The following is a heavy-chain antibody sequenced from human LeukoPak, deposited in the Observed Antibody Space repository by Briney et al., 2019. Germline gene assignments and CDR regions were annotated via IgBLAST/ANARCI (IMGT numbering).Heavy chain of an antibody. D-gene: IGHD6-19*01. V-gene: IGHV3-23*01. CDR3: AKDSSGWYDFDY. CDR1: GFTFSSYA. J-gene: IGHJ4*02. CDR2: ISGSGGST. Sequence: GSLRLSCAASGFTFSSYAMSWVRQAPGKGLEWVSAISGSGGSTYYADSVKGRFTISRDNSKNTLYLQMNSLRAEDTAVYYCAKDSSGWYDFDYWGQGTLVTVSS.